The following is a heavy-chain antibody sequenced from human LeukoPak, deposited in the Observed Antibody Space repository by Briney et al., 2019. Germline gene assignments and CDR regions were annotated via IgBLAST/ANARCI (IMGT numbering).Heavy chain of an antibody. CDR3: TQNNY. Sequence: GGSLRLSCAASGFTFSSYAMSWVRQASGKGLEWVGRIRGKADNYATAYAASVQGRCTISRDDSRNTAYLQLNSLETEDTAVYYCTQNNYWGQGALVTVSS. V-gene: IGHV3-73*01. CDR1: GFTFSSYA. J-gene: IGHJ4*02. CDR2: IRGKADNYAT.